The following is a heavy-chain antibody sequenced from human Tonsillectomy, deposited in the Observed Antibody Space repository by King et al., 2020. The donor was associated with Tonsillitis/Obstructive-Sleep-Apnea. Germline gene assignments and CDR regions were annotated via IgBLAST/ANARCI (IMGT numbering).Heavy chain of an antibody. CDR2: IKSKTDGGTT. J-gene: IGHJ4*02. V-gene: IGHV3-15*01. CDR1: GFPFSNAW. Sequence: QLVESGGGLVKPGGSLRLSFAASGFPFSNAWMSWVPQAPGKGLVWVGLIKSKTDGGTTDYVAPVKGRFTISRDDSKNTLYLQMNSLKTEDTHVYYCTTAETDYWGQGTLVTVSS. CDR3: TTAETDY.